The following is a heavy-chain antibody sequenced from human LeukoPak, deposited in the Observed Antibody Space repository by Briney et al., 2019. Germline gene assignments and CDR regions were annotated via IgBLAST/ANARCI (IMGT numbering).Heavy chain of an antibody. CDR2: MNPNSGNT. D-gene: IGHD6-13*01. V-gene: IGHV1-8*01. CDR1: GYTFTSYD. J-gene: IGHJ4*02. CDR3: ARSRRAAAGGGCDY. Sequence: ASVKVSCKASGYTFTSYDINWVRQATGQGLEWMGWMNPNSGNTGYAQKFQGRVTMTRNTSISTAYMELSSLRSEDTAVYYCARSRRAAAGGGCDYWGQGTLVTVSS.